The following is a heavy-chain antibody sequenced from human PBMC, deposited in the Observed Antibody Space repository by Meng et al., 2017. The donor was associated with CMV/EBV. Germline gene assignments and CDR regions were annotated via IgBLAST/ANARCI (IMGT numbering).Heavy chain of an antibody. Sequence: AASGFPVSSTYMGWVRQAPGKGLVWVSRINSDGSSTSYADSVKGRFTISRDNAKNTLYLQMNSLRAEDTAVYYCARDKGSTGPPFDYWGQGTLVTVSS. D-gene: IGHD2-2*01. CDR3: ARDKGSTGPPFDY. CDR1: GFPVSSTY. CDR2: INSDGSST. J-gene: IGHJ4*02. V-gene: IGHV3-74*01.